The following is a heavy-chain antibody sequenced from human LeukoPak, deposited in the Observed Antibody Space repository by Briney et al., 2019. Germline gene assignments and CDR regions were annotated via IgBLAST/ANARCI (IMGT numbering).Heavy chain of an antibody. CDR2: MNPNSGNT. V-gene: IGHV1-8*02. J-gene: IGHJ6*03. Sequence: ASVKVSCKASGYTFTSYYMHWVRQATGQGLEWMGWMNPNSGNTGYAQKFQGRVTMTRNTSISTAYMELSSLRSEDTAVYYCARGLRGTGRNYYYYMDVWGKGTTVTVSS. CDR3: ARGLRGTGRNYYYYMDV. D-gene: IGHD3-16*01. CDR1: GYTFTSYY.